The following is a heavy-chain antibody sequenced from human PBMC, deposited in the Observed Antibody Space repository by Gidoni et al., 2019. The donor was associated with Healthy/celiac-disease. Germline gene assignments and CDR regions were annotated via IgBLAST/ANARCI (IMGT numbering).Heavy chain of an antibody. J-gene: IGHJ2*01. Sequence: QVQLVQSGAEVTKPGSSVKVSCKASGGTFSSYAISWVRQAPGQGLEWMGGIIPIFGTANYAQKFQGRVTITADESTSTAYMELSSLRSEDTAVYYCARDRGAAAGSNWYFDLWGRGTLVTVSS. CDR1: GGTFSSYA. D-gene: IGHD6-13*01. CDR2: IIPIFGTA. V-gene: IGHV1-69*01. CDR3: ARDRGAAAGSNWYFDL.